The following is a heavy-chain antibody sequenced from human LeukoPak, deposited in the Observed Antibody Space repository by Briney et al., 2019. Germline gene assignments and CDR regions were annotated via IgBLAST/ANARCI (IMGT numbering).Heavy chain of an antibody. CDR2: IYYSGST. D-gene: IGHD3-22*01. CDR3: AKSTYYYDTFVNAFDL. J-gene: IGHJ3*01. Sequence: SEILSLTCTVSGGSISSSSYYWGWIRQPPGKGLEWIGSIYYSGSTYYNPSLKSRVTTSVDTSKNQFSLKLSSVTAADTAVYYCAKSTYYYDTFVNAFDLWGQGTVVTVSS. CDR1: GGSISSSSYY. V-gene: IGHV4-39*07.